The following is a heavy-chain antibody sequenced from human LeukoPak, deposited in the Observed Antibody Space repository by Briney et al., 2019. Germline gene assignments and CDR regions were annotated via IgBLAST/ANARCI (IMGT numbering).Heavy chain of an antibody. D-gene: IGHD3-10*01. Sequence: GGSLRLSCAASGFTFSTYWMNWVRQAPGKGLEWVSYISSSSSTIYYADSVKGRFTISRDNAKNSLYLQMNSLRAEDTAVYYCARGGGSLGYWGQGTLVTVSS. V-gene: IGHV3-48*01. CDR2: ISSSSSTI. J-gene: IGHJ4*02. CDR3: ARGGGSLGY. CDR1: GFTFSTYW.